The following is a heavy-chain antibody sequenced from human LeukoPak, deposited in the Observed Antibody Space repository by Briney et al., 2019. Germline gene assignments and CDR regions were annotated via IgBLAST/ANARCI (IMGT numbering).Heavy chain of an antibody. D-gene: IGHD3-22*01. J-gene: IGHJ5*02. CDR2: IHYSGST. V-gene: IGHV4-59*01. CDR1: GASISSYY. Sequence: PSETLSLTCTVSGASISSYYWNWIRQPPGKGLEWIGYIHYSGSTNYNPSLKSRVTISLDTSKNQFSLKLSSVTAADTAVYYCARAGYYYDSSGFRWFDPWGQGTLVTVSS. CDR3: ARAGYYYDSSGFRWFDP.